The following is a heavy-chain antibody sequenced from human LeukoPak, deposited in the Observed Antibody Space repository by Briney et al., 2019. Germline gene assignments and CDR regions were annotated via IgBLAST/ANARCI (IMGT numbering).Heavy chain of an antibody. D-gene: IGHD3-22*01. CDR1: GYTFTSYG. V-gene: IGHV1-18*01. J-gene: IGHJ6*03. CDR3: ARVSGYYDSSGYYYLPGDYYYYYYMDV. Sequence: GASVKVSCKASGYTFTSYGISWVRQAPGQGLEWMGWISAYNGNTNYAQKLQGRVTVTTDTSTSTAYMELRSLRSDDTAVYYCARVSGYYDSSGYYYLPGDYYYYYYMDVWGKGTTVTVSS. CDR2: ISAYNGNT.